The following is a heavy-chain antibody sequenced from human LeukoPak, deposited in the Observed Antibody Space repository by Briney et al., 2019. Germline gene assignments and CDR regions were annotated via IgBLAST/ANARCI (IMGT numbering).Heavy chain of an antibody. CDR3: ARNMVRGVSRAFDI. CDR1: GFTFSSYW. V-gene: IGHV3-7*01. J-gene: IGHJ3*02. Sequence: GGSLRLSCAASGFTFSSYWMSWVRQAPGKGLEWVANIKQDGSEKYYVDSVKGRFTISRDNAKNSLYLQMNSLRAEDTAVYYCARNMVRGVSRAFDIWGQGTMVTVSS. CDR2: IKQDGSEK. D-gene: IGHD3-10*01.